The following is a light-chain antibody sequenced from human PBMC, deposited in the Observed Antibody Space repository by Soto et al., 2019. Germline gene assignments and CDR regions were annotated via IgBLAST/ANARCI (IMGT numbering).Light chain of an antibody. Sequence: QSVRTQPPSVSGAPWQRGTISCTGSSSNIGAVYDVHWYQQLPGTAPKLLIYGNSNRPSVVPDRFSGSKTGTSASLAITGLQAEAAADYYCQSYDSSLSGGVVFGGGTKLTVL. CDR1: SSNIGAVYD. CDR2: GNS. V-gene: IGLV1-40*01. CDR3: QSYDSSLSGGVV. J-gene: IGLJ2*01.